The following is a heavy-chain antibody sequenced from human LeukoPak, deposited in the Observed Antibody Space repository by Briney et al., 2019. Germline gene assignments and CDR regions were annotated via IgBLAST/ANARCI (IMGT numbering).Heavy chain of an antibody. Sequence: ASVKVSRKASGYTFTSYYMHWVRQAPGQGLEWMGIINPSGGSTSYAQKFQGRVTMTRDTSTSTVYMELSSLRSEDTAVYYCARGLGLMVFPSYYFDYWGQGTLVTVSS. CDR1: GYTFTSYY. J-gene: IGHJ4*02. D-gene: IGHD2-8*01. V-gene: IGHV1-46*01. CDR3: ARGLGLMVFPSYYFDY. CDR2: INPSGGST.